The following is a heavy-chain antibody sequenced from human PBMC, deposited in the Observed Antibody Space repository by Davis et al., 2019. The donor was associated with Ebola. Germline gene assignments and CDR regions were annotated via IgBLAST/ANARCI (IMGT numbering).Heavy chain of an antibody. V-gene: IGHV1-18*04. Sequence: ASVKVSCKASGYTFTSYYMHWVRQAPGQGLEWMGWISAYNGNTNYAQKLQGRVTMTTDTSTSTAYMELRSLRSDDTAVYYCAGRIEGSSWYYYYYYDMDVWGQGTTVTVSS. D-gene: IGHD6-13*01. CDR3: AGRIEGSSWYYYYYYDMDV. CDR2: ISAYNGNT. CDR1: GYTFTSYY. J-gene: IGHJ6*02.